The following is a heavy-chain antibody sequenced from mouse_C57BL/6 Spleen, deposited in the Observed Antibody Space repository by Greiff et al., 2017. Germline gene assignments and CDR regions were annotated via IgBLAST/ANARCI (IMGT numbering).Heavy chain of an antibody. CDR1: GYTFTDYY. Sequence: VQLQQSGPELVKPGASVKISCKASGYTFTDYYMNWVKQSHGKSLEWIGDINPNNGGTSYNQKFKGKATLTVDKSSSTAYMELRSLTSEDSAVYYCARSVGTGWYFDVWGTGTTVTVSS. D-gene: IGHD2-14*01. V-gene: IGHV1-26*01. CDR3: ARSVGTGWYFDV. J-gene: IGHJ1*03. CDR2: INPNNGGT.